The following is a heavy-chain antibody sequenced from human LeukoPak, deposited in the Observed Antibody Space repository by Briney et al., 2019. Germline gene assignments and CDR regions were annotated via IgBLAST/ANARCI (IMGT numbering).Heavy chain of an antibody. D-gene: IGHD3-10*02. CDR1: GFTFSSYE. CDR2: ISSSGSTI. J-gene: IGHJ6*04. Sequence: GGSLRLSCAASGFTFSSYEMNWVRQAPGKGLERVSYISSSGSTIYYADSVKGRFTISRDNAKNSLYLQMNSLRAEDTAVYYCAELGITMIGGVWGKETTVTISS. V-gene: IGHV3-48*03. CDR3: AELGITMIGGV.